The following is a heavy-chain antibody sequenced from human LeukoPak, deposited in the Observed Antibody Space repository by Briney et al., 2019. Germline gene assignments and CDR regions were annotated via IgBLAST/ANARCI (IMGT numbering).Heavy chain of an antibody. Sequence: GTSVKVSCKASGYTFTGYYLHWVRQAPGQGLEWMGWINPNSGGTNFAQRFQGRVTMTRDTSVSTAYMELSRLRSDDTAIYYCVRMDRFEYWGQGTLVTVSS. D-gene: IGHD3/OR15-3a*01. CDR1: GYTFTGYY. CDR2: INPNSGGT. V-gene: IGHV1-2*02. CDR3: VRMDRFEY. J-gene: IGHJ4*02.